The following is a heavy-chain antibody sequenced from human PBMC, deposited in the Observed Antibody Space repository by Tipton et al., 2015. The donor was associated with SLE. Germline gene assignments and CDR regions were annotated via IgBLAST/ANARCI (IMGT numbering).Heavy chain of an antibody. Sequence: GLVKPSETLSLTCTISGGSISSDAYYWTWIRQHPGKGLEWIGHMYYSGGTYYNPSLKSRVDISVDTSKNQFSLRLSSVTAADTAVYYCAIDNGGNHRGFDIWGQGTMVTVSS. J-gene: IGHJ3*02. CDR2: MYYSGGT. V-gene: IGHV4-31*03. D-gene: IGHD4-23*01. CDR1: GGSISSDAYY. CDR3: AIDNGGNHRGFDI.